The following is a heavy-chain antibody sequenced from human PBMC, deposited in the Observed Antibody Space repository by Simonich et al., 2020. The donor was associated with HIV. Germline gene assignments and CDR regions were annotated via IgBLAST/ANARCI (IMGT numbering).Heavy chain of an antibody. CDR2: INHSGNT. V-gene: IGHV4-34*01. D-gene: IGHD4-17*01. J-gene: IGHJ4*02. CDR1: GGSFSGYY. Sequence: QVQLQQWGAGLLKPSETLSLTCAVYGGSFSGYYWSWIRQPPGKGLEGIGEINHSGNTNYNPALKGRVTISVDTSKNQFSLQLSSVTAADTAVYYCARRHPTTVTTPYFDYWGQGTLVTVSS. CDR3: ARRHPTTVTTPYFDY.